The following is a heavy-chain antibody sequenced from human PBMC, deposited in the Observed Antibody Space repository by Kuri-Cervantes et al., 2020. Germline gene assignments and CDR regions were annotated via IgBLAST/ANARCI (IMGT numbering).Heavy chain of an antibody. V-gene: IGHV4-38-2*02. CDR3: ARTYYYDSSGYYPGGFDY. J-gene: IGHJ4*02. D-gene: IGHD3-22*01. CDR2: FYDSGST. Sequence: SETLSLACTISGYFISSGYYWGWIRQSPGEGLEWIGSFYDSGSTYYNPSLKSRVTISVDTSKNQFSLKLSSVTAADTAVYYCARTYYYDSSGYYPGGFDYWGQGTLVTVSS. CDR1: GYFISSGYY.